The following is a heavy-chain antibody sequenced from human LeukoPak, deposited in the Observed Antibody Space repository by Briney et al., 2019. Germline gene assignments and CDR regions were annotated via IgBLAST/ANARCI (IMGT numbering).Heavy chain of an antibody. V-gene: IGHV4-34*01. CDR2: INHSGST. CDR3: ASLLNGGVSHWFDP. CDR1: GGSFSGYY. D-gene: IGHD7-27*01. J-gene: IGHJ5*02. Sequence: PSETLSLTCAVYGGSFSGYYWSWIRQPPGKGLEWIGEINHSGSTYYNPSLKSRVTMSVDASKNQFSLKLSSVTAADAAVYYCASLLNGGVSHWFDPWGQGTLVTVSS.